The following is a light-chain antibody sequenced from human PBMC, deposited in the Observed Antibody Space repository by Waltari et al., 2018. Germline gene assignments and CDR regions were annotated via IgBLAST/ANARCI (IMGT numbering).Light chain of an antibody. CDR2: EVN. Sequence: QSALTQPASVSASPGQSITISCTGTSSDVGGLHYLSWYQHLPGTAPKVMIYEVNNRPSGVSNRFSGSKSGNTASLTISGLQAEDEADYYCTSPTSSRTWVFGGGTKLTVL. CDR1: SSDVGGLHY. CDR3: TSPTSSRTWV. J-gene: IGLJ3*02. V-gene: IGLV2-14*01.